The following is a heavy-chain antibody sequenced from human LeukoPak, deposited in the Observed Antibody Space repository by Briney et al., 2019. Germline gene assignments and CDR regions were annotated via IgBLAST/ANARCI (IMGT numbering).Heavy chain of an antibody. D-gene: IGHD5-12*01. CDR1: GLTLSSYW. J-gene: IGHJ6*04. V-gene: IGHV3-7*01. Sequence: PGGSLRLSCAASGLTLSSYWMSWVRQAPGKGLEWVANIKQDGSEKYYVDSVKGRFTISRDNAKNSLYLQMNSLRAEHTAVYYCARDGCIAHSCWTRGDVWGKGTTVTVSS. CDR2: IKQDGSEK. CDR3: ARDGCIAHSCWTRGDV.